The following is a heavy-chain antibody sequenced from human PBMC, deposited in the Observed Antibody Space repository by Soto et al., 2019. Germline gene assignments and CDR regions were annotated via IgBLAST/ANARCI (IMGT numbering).Heavy chain of an antibody. Sequence: EVQLVESGGGLVQPGGSLRLSCAASGFTFSSYWMHWVRQAPGKGLVWVSRINSDGSSTSYADSVKGRFTISSDNAKNTLYLQMNRLRAEDTAVYYCARERGKAAAVHFDYWGQGTLVTVSS. CDR2: INSDGSST. D-gene: IGHD6-13*01. CDR3: ARERGKAAAVHFDY. J-gene: IGHJ4*02. CDR1: GFTFSSYW. V-gene: IGHV3-74*01.